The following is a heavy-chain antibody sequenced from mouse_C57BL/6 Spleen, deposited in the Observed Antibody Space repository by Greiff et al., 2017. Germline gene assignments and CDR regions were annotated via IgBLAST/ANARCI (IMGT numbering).Heavy chain of an antibody. Sequence: QVQLQQPGAELVRPGSSVKLSCKASGYTFTSYWMDWVKQRPGQGLEWIGNIYPSDSETHYNQKFKDKATLTVDKSSSTAYMQLSSLTSEDSAVYYCARYYYGSSYGGYFEVWGTGTTVTVSA. CDR2: IYPSDSET. CDR1: GYTFTSYW. V-gene: IGHV1-61*01. J-gene: IGHJ1*03. CDR3: ARYYYGSSYGGYFEV. D-gene: IGHD1-1*01.